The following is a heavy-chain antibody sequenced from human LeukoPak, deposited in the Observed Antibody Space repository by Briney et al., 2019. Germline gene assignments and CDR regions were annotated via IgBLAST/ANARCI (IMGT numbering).Heavy chain of an antibody. CDR1: GFTFRNYW. CDR2: IKQDGSEK. D-gene: IGHD3/OR15-3a*01. J-gene: IGHJ4*02. V-gene: IGHV3-7*03. Sequence: GGSLRLSCTASGFTFRNYWMSWVRQAPGKGLEWVANIKQDGSEKYYVDSVKGRFTISRDNAKNLLYLQMKSLRAEDTAVYYCARDRTWSDYWGQGTLVTVSS. CDR3: ARDRTWSDY.